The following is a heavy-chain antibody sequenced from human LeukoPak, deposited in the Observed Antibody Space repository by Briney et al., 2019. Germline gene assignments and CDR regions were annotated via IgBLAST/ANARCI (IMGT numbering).Heavy chain of an antibody. D-gene: IGHD2-8*01. CDR1: GYTFTSYG. V-gene: IGHV1-18*01. CDR2: ISAYNGNT. Sequence: GASVKVSCKASGYTFTSYGISWVRQAPGQGLEWMGWISAYNGNTNYAQKLQGRVTMTTDTSTSTAYMELRSLRSDDTAVYYCARGSGYCTNGVCPGLSWDAFDIWGQGTMVTVSS. CDR3: ARGSGYCTNGVCPGLSWDAFDI. J-gene: IGHJ3*02.